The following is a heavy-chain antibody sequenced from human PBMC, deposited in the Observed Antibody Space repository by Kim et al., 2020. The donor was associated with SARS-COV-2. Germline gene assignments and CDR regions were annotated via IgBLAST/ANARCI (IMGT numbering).Heavy chain of an antibody. CDR2: ISWNSGSI. CDR1: GFTFDDYA. J-gene: IGHJ6*02. Sequence: GGSLRLSCAASGFTFDDYAMHWVRQAPGKGLEWVSGISWNSGSIGYADSVKGRFTISRDNAKNSLYLQMNSLRAEDTALYYCAKVLQRWLQSTDGGYHGMDVGGQGTTVTVSS. D-gene: IGHD5-12*01. CDR3: AKVLQRWLQSTDGGYHGMDV. V-gene: IGHV3-9*01.